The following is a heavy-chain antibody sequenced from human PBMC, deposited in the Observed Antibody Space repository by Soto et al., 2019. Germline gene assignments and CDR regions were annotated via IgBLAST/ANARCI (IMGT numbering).Heavy chain of an antibody. CDR2: INHSGST. CDR3: ARGITIFGTYYMDV. CDR1: GGSFSGYY. Sequence: SETLSLTCAVYGGSFSGYYWSWIRQPPGKGLEWIGEINHSGSTNYNPSLKSRVTISVDTSKNQFSLKLSSVTAADTAVYYCARGITIFGTYYMDVWGKGTTVTVSS. J-gene: IGHJ6*03. D-gene: IGHD3-3*01. V-gene: IGHV4-34*01.